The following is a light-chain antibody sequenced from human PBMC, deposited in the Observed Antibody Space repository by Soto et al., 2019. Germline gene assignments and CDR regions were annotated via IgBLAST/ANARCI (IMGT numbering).Light chain of an antibody. V-gene: IGLV2-11*01. CDR1: ISDVGGYNY. CDR3: CSYAGSLIFV. Sequence: QSALTLPRSWSGSPGQTVTISCTGTISDVGGYNYVSWYQQYPGKAPKLMIYDVSGLPSGVPDRFSGSKSGNTASLTISGLQAEDEADYYCCSYAGSLIFVFGTGTKVTVL. CDR2: DVS. J-gene: IGLJ1*01.